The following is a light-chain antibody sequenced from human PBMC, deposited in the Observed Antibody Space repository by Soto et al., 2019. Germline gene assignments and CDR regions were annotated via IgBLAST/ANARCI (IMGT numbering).Light chain of an antibody. J-gene: IGLJ2*01. Sequence: QLVLTQSSSASASLGSSVKLTCTLSSGHSTYTIAWHQQQPGKAPRFLMKIEGSGSYNKGSGVPDRFSGSSSGADRYLTISNLQFEDEADYYCETWDRDIRVFGGGTKLTVL. CDR3: ETWDRDIRV. V-gene: IGLV4-60*02. CDR1: SGHSTYT. CDR2: IEGSGSY.